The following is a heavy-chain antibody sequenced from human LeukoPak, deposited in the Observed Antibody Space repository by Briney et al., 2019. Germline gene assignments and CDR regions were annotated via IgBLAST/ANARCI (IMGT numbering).Heavy chain of an antibody. D-gene: IGHD6-19*01. V-gene: IGHV3-74*01. CDR2: ITSAVSST. Sequence: GGTLRLSCAASGFTFSSYWMYWVRQAPGKGLMWVSRITSAVSSTSYADSVKGRFTISRDNAKNTLYLQMNSLRAEDTAVYYCARGSAKGGRGLQWLVQGVNDYWGQGTLVTVSS. J-gene: IGHJ4*02. CDR3: ARGSAKGGRGLQWLVQGVNDY. CDR1: GFTFSSYW.